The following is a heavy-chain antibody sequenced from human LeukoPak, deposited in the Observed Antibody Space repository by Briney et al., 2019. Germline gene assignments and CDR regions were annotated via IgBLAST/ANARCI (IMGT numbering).Heavy chain of an antibody. Sequence: ASVKVSCKASGGTFSSYAISWVRQAPGQGLEWMGGIIPIFGTANYAQKFQGRVTITADESTSTAYMELSSLRSEDTAVYYCARDLTDYGGNSWDDYWGQGTLVTVSS. CDR1: GGTFSSYA. CDR3: ARDLTDYGGNSWDDY. V-gene: IGHV1-69*13. J-gene: IGHJ4*02. D-gene: IGHD4-23*01. CDR2: IIPIFGTA.